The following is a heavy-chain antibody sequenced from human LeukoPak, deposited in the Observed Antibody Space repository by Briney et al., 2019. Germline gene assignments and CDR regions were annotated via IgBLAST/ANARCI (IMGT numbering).Heavy chain of an antibody. CDR2: IIPIFGTA. CDR3: ARQLWLGYCSSTSCWGFDP. D-gene: IGHD2-2*01. V-gene: IGHV1-69*01. Sequence: ASVKVSCKASGGTFSSYAISWVRQAPGQGLEWIGGIIPIFGTANYAQKFQGRVTITADESTSTAYMELSSLRSEDTAVYYCARQLWLGYCSSTSCWGFDPWGQGTLVTVSS. CDR1: GGTFSSYA. J-gene: IGHJ5*02.